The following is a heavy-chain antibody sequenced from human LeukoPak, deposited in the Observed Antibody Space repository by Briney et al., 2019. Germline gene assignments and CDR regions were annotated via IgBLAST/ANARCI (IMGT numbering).Heavy chain of an antibody. Sequence: GGSLRLSYAASGFTFSSYAMSWVRQAPGKGLEWVSAISGSGGSTYYADSVKGRFTISRDNSKNTLYLQMNSLRAEDTAVYYCASKWFGELLSDYWGQGTLVTVSS. CDR1: GFTFSSYA. D-gene: IGHD3-10*01. J-gene: IGHJ4*02. CDR3: ASKWFGELLSDY. CDR2: ISGSGGST. V-gene: IGHV3-23*01.